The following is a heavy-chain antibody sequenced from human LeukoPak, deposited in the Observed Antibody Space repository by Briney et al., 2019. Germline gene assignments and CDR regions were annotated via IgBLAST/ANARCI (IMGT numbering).Heavy chain of an antibody. D-gene: IGHD3-10*01. Sequence: GASVKVSCKASGYTFTSHDINWVRQATGQGLEWMGWMNPNSGNTGYAQKFQGRVTMTRNTSISTAYMELSSLRSEDTAVYYCARGSIFMVRGVRDLDYWGQGTLVTVSS. CDR1: GYTFTSHD. J-gene: IGHJ4*02. V-gene: IGHV1-8*01. CDR3: ARGSIFMVRGVRDLDY. CDR2: MNPNSGNT.